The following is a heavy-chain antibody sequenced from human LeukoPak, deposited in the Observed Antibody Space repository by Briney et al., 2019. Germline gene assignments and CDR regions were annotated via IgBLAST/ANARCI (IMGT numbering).Heavy chain of an antibody. D-gene: IGHD6-13*01. CDR3: ARVGSSWFGYYYYMDV. CDR2: INHSGST. V-gene: IGHV4-34*01. Sequence: PSETLSLTCAVYGGSFSGYYWSWIRQPPGKGLEWIGEINHSGSTNYNPSLKSRVTISVDTSKNQFSLKLSSVTAADTAVYYCARVGSSWFGYYYYMDVWGKGTTVTVSS. J-gene: IGHJ6*03. CDR1: GGSFSGYY.